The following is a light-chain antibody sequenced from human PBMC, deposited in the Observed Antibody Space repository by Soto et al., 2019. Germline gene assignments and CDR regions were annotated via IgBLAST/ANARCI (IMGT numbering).Light chain of an antibody. V-gene: IGLV2-14*01. CDR2: EVS. J-gene: IGLJ1*01. CDR1: SGDVGGYNY. CDR3: SSYTSSSTLYV. Sequence: QSALTHPPSGLGSPGQPFTISCTGTSGDVGGYNYVSWYQQHPGKAPKLMIYEVSNRPSGVSNRFSGSKSGNTASLTISGLQAEDEADYYCSSYTSSSTLYVFXTGTKVTVL.